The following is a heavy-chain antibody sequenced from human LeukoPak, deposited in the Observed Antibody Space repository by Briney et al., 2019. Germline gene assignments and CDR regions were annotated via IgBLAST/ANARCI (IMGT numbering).Heavy chain of an antibody. CDR2: ISAYNGNT. V-gene: IGHV1-18*01. D-gene: IGHD6-13*01. J-gene: IGHJ4*02. CDR1: GYIFSTYG. CDR3: ARAGTTSSPTPDF. Sequence: GASVKVSCKASGYIFSTYGITWVRQAPGQGLEWMGWISAYNGNTNYEQKFQGKVTMTTDTSTSTAYMELRSLRSDDTAVYYCARAGTTSSPTPDFWGQGTPVTVPS.